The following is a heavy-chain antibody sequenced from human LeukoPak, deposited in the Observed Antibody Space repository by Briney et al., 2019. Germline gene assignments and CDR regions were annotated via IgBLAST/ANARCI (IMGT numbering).Heavy chain of an antibody. Sequence: GGPLRLSCAASGFTVSSNYMSWVRQAPGKGLEWVSLIYSGDTTYYADSVKGRFTISRDNSQNTLYLQMNSLRAEDTAVYYCARGITGHDYWGQGTLVTVSS. CDR3: ARGITGHDY. J-gene: IGHJ4*02. CDR2: IYSGDTT. D-gene: IGHD1-14*01. V-gene: IGHV3-66*01. CDR1: GFTVSSNY.